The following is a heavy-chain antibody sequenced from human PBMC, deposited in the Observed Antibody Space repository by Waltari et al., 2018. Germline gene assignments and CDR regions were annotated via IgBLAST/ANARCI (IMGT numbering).Heavy chain of an antibody. D-gene: IGHD2-15*01. CDR1: GYSISSGYY. Sequence: QVQLQESGPGLVKHSETLSLTCAVSGYSISSGYYWGWLRQPPGKGLEWIGRIYHSGGTYYNPSLKSRVTISVDTSKNQFSLKLSSVTAADTAVYYCARLGAGFDNGGRNAFDIWGQGTMVTVSS. V-gene: IGHV4-38-2*01. CDR3: ARLGAGFDNGGRNAFDI. J-gene: IGHJ3*02. CDR2: IYHSGGT.